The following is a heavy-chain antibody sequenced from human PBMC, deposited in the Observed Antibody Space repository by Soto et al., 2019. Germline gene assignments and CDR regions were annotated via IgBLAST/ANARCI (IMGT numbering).Heavy chain of an antibody. CDR3: ASDMSTT. V-gene: IGHV1-8*01. D-gene: IGHD2-2*01. CDR1: GYTFTSHD. J-gene: IGHJ5*02. CDR2: MNPNSGHT. Sequence: QVQLVQSGXEVXXXGASVKVSCKASGYTFTSHDINWMRQATGQGREWMGWMNPNSGHTNYAQKFQGRVTMTRDTSISTAYMELTSLRSEDTAIYYCASDMSTTWGQGTLVTVSS.